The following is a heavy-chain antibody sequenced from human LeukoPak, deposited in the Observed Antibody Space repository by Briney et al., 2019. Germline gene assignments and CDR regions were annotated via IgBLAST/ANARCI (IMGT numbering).Heavy chain of an antibody. CDR2: ITGSGGGT. V-gene: IGHV3-23*01. CDR3: TKNRGAGAHYYYHMNV. J-gene: IGHJ6*03. D-gene: IGHD1-26*01. CDR1: GFTFSGYA. Sequence: GGSLRLSCAASGFTFSGYAMTWVRQTPGKGLEWVSTITGSGGGTLYADSVKGRFTISRDNSKTTLYLHLNSLRGEDTAIYYCTKNRGAGAHYYYHMNVWGKGTTVTVSS.